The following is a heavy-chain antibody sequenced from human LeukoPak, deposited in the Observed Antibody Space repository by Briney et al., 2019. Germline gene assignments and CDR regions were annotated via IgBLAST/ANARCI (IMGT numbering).Heavy chain of an antibody. CDR1: GGTFSSES. D-gene: IGHD2-2*02. Sequence: GASVRVSCKASGGTFSSESISWVRQAPGQGLEWMGGIIPIFGSPDYAEKFLGRVTITPDESTSTVYMELTRLTSDDTAVYYCARDREGIAVVPAATPGWGMAVWGSGTTVTVSS. J-gene: IGHJ6*04. CDR2: IIPIFGSP. CDR3: ARDREGIAVVPAATPGWGMAV. V-gene: IGHV1-69*13.